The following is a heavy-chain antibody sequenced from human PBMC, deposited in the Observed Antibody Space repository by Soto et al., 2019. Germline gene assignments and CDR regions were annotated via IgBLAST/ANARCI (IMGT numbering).Heavy chain of an antibody. CDR2: IASDVVNY. Sequence: QVQLVESGGGVVQPGRSLRLSCAASGFTFSSFAMHWVRKAPGKGLEWLAVIASDVVNYYYAESVKGRFTISRDNSKNTRYLQMNSLRNEDTAVYYCARGGAWTPEGLGYWGQGTLVTVSS. CDR3: ARGGAWTPEGLGY. V-gene: IGHV3-30-3*01. D-gene: IGHD2-15*01. CDR1: GFTFSSFA. J-gene: IGHJ4*02.